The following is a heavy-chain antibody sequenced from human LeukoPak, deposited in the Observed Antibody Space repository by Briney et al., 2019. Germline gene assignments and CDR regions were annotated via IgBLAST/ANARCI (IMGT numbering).Heavy chain of an antibody. CDR2: IYYSGST. V-gene: IGHV4-59*01. Sequence: SETLSLTCTVSGGSTSSYYWSWIRQPPGKGLEGIGYIYYSGSTNYKPSLKSRVTISVDTSKNQFSLKLCSVTAADTAVYYCARGGYYGSGNDFRFDPWGQGTLVTVSS. CDR3: ARGGYYGSGNDFRFDP. CDR1: GGSTSSYY. J-gene: IGHJ5*02. D-gene: IGHD3-10*01.